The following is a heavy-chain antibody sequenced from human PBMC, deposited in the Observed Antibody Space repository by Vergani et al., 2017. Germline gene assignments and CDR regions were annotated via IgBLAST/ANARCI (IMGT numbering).Heavy chain of an antibody. CDR2: IHHSGDT. Sequence: QVQLQESGPGLVKPSETLTLTCDVSDSSIMTNPYWVWFRQSPGKGLEWIGCIHHSGDTHYNSSLKSRVSISIVSSSKFSLNLTSVTAADTAIYYCARHRGSGGFFPSSYFYGMDVWGHGTTVTVSS. CDR1: DSSIMTNPY. CDR3: ARHRGSGGFFPSSYFYGMDV. D-gene: IGHD3-10*01. J-gene: IGHJ6*02. V-gene: IGHV4-38-2*01.